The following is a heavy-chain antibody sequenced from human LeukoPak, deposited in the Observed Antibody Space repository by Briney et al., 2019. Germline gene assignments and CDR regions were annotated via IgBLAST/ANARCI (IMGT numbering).Heavy chain of an antibody. Sequence: PSETLSLTCAVYGGSFSGYYWSWIRQPPGKGLEWIGEINHSGSTNYNPSLKSRVTISVDTSKNQFSLKLSSVTAADTAVYYCEGYSSGWYGGAFDIWGQGTMVTVSS. V-gene: IGHV4-34*01. CDR2: INHSGST. CDR3: EGYSSGWYGGAFDI. CDR1: GGSFSGYY. J-gene: IGHJ3*02. D-gene: IGHD6-13*01.